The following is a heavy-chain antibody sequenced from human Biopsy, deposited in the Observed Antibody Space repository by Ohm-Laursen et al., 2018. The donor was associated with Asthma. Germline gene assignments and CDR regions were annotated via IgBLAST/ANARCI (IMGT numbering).Heavy chain of an antibody. CDR2: IWYDGTNK. Sequence: SLRLSCAASGFVFSQCGMHWVRQAPGKGLEWVAVIWYDGTNKYYGDSVKGRFTISRDNSKNTLYLQMNTLSAEDTAVYYCAKVQAEYYYYYDVDVWGQGTTVTVSS. D-gene: IGHD4-11*01. CDR3: AKVQAEYYYYYDVDV. J-gene: IGHJ6*02. V-gene: IGHV3-33*06. CDR1: GFVFSQCG.